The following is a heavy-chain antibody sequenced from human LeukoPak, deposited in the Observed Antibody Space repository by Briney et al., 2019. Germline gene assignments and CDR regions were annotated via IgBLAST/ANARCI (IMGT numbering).Heavy chain of an antibody. J-gene: IGHJ6*02. Sequence: PGGSLRLSCTTSGFPFVDYALSWVRQAPGKGLEWVSAISGSGGSTYYADSVKGRFTISRDNSKNTLYLQMNSLRAEDTAVYYCAKVPYYYGMDVWGQGTTVTVSS. V-gene: IGHV3-23*01. CDR3: AKVPYYYGMDV. CDR2: ISGSGGST. CDR1: GFPFVDYA.